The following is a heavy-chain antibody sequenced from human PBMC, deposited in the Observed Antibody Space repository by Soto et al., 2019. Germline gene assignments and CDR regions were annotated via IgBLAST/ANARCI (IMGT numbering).Heavy chain of an antibody. D-gene: IGHD2-15*01. J-gene: IGHJ4*01. Sequence: GKGLEWVAVISYDGSNKYYADSVKGRFTISRDNSKNTLYLQMNSLRAEDTAVYYCAKDVEGVFCDASCYRQYY. V-gene: IGHV3-30*18. CDR2: ISYDGSNK. CDR3: AKDVEGVFCDASCYRQYY.